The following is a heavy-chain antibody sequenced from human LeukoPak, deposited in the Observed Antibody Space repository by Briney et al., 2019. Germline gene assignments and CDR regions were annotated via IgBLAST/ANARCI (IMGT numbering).Heavy chain of an antibody. CDR1: GAFITCYY. J-gene: IGHJ5*02. CDR3: ARHLGYCSSTSCYPYFYP. D-gene: IGHD2-2*01. Sequence: SETLFLSCTVSGAFITCYYWSWIRQPPGKVQGWIGYIYYSGSTNYNPSLQSRVNISVDTYKNHFSLKMSSVTAADTAMYYCARHLGYCSSTSCYPYFYPWGQGTLVTVSS. V-gene: IGHV4-59*08. CDR2: IYYSGST.